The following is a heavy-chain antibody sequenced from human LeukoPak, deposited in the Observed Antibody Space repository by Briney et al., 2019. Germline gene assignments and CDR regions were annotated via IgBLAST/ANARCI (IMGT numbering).Heavy chain of an antibody. J-gene: IGHJ4*02. V-gene: IGHV3-21*01. Sequence: GGSLRLSCAASGFTFSSYEMNWVRQAPGKGLEWVSSISSSSSYIYYADSVKGRFTISRDNAKNSLYLQMNSLRAEDTAVYYCARVLLGPFGVVSYFDYWGQGTLVTVSS. CDR2: ISSSSSYI. CDR3: ARVLLGPFGVVSYFDY. CDR1: GFTFSSYE. D-gene: IGHD3-3*01.